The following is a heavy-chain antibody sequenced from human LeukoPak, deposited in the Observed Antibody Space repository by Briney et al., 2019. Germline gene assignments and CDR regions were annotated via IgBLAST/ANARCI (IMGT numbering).Heavy chain of an antibody. V-gene: IGHV3-11*01. CDR2: ISGSGSTI. D-gene: IGHD3-10*01. Sequence: PGGSLRLSCSASGFTFSDYYMSWIRQAPAKGLEGVSYISGSGSTIYYADAVKGRFTISRDNANNSLYLQMNRLRADDTAVYYCARRGVLWFGESSYYAMDVWGQGTTVTVSS. CDR1: GFTFSDYY. CDR3: ARRGVLWFGESSYYAMDV. J-gene: IGHJ6*02.